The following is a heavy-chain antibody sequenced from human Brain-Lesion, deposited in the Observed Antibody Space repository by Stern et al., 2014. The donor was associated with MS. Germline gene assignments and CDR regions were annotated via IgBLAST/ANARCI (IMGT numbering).Heavy chain of an antibody. CDR3: ARGRVVPGFQYYATDV. Sequence: VQLVESGPGLVKPSQTLSLSCTVSGGSISSGGYYWSWIRQPAGKGLEWIGRIFNSGSTSYNPSLKSRVTISIDTPKNQFSRRLNSMTAADTAVYYCARGRVVPGFQYYATDVWGQGTTVIVSS. J-gene: IGHJ6*02. V-gene: IGHV4-61*02. D-gene: IGHD2-2*01. CDR1: GGSISSGGYY. CDR2: IFNSGST.